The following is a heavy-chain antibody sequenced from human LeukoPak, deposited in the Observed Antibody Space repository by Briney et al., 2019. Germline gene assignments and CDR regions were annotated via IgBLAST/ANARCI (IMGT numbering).Heavy chain of an antibody. CDR2: MYTTGST. Sequence: SETLSLTCTVSGGSISSYYWTWIRQPAGKGLEWIGRMYTTGSTNYNPSLKSRVTMSVDTSKNQFSLKLSSLTAADTAVYYCARGGRRFLEWLPDYWGQGTLVTVSS. CDR1: GGSISSYY. V-gene: IGHV4-4*07. CDR3: ARGGRRFLEWLPDY. J-gene: IGHJ4*02. D-gene: IGHD3-3*01.